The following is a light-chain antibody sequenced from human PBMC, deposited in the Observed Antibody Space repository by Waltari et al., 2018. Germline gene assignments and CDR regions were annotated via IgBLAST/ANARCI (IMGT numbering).Light chain of an antibody. V-gene: IGLV2-8*01. Sequence: QSALTQPPSASGSPGQSVTISCTGTRRDVGGYNYVSWYQHHPGKAPKLMIYEVSKRPSGVPDRFSGSKSGNTASLTVSGLQAEDESDYYCSSYAGSNNLVFGGGTKLTVL. CDR1: RRDVGGYNY. CDR3: SSYAGSNNLV. J-gene: IGLJ3*02. CDR2: EVS.